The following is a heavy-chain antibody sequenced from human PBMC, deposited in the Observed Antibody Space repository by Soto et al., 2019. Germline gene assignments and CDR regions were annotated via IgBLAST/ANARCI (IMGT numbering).Heavy chain of an antibody. J-gene: IGHJ4*02. CDR1: GFTFSDYY. D-gene: IGHD3-22*01. Sequence: GGSLRLSCAASGFTFSDYYMSWIRQAPGKGLEWVSYISSSSYTNYADSVKGRFTISRDNAKNSLYLQMNSLRAEDTSVYYCAKDLRRYYYDSSGSSSDYWGQGTLVTVSS. CDR2: ISSSSYT. CDR3: AKDLRRYYYDSSGSSSDY. V-gene: IGHV3-11*06.